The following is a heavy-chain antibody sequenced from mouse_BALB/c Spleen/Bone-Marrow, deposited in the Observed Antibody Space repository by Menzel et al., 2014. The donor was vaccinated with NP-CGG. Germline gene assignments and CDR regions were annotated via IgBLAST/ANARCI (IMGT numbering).Heavy chain of an antibody. CDR2: ISDGGTYT. D-gene: IGHD2-14*01. V-gene: IGHV5-4*02. Sequence: EVQVVESGGGLVKPGGSLKLSCAASGFTFSDYYMYWVRQTPEKRLEWVATISDGGTYTYCPDSVKGRFTISRDNAKNKLYLQVSSRKSEDTAMYYCARDGDYRYAWFAYWGQGTLVTVSA. J-gene: IGHJ3*01. CDR3: ARDGDYRYAWFAY. CDR1: GFTFSDYY.